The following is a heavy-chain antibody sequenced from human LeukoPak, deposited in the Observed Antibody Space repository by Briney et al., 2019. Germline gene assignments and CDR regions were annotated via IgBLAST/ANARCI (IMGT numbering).Heavy chain of an antibody. J-gene: IGHJ3*02. CDR1: GFTFSSYS. Sequence: PGGSLRLSCAASGFTFSSYSMNWVRQAPGKGLEWVSYISSSSSTIYYADSVKGRFTISRDNAKNSLYLQMNSLRAEDTAVYYCAKDSMYYYDSSGQGDAFDIWGQGTMVTVSS. V-gene: IGHV3-48*04. D-gene: IGHD3-22*01. CDR2: ISSSSSTI. CDR3: AKDSMYYYDSSGQGDAFDI.